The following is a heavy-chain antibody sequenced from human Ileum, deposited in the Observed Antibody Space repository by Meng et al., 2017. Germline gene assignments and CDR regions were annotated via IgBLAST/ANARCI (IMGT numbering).Heavy chain of an antibody. D-gene: IGHD2-15*01. CDR1: GFTFSNAW. CDR2: IKQDGSEK. Sequence: GESLKISCAASGFTFSNAWMSWVRQAPGKGLEWVANIKQDGSEKYYVDSVKGRFTISRDNAKNSLYLQMNSLRAEDTAVYYCARDKWSLAYWGQGTLVTVSS. CDR3: ARDKWSLAY. J-gene: IGHJ4*02. V-gene: IGHV3-7*01.